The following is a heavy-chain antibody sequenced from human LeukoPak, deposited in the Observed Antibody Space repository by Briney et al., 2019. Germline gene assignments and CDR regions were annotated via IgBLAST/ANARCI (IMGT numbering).Heavy chain of an antibody. Sequence: GGSLRLSCAASGFTFGIYEMNWVRQAPGKGPEWISYISNSGNTIYYGDSVKGRFTISGDNAKNSLYLQMSSLRAEDTAIYYCARGAGSYPFFDYWGQGTLVTVSS. CDR2: ISNSGNTI. J-gene: IGHJ4*02. D-gene: IGHD1-26*01. CDR3: ARGAGSYPFFDY. CDR1: GFTFGIYE. V-gene: IGHV3-48*03.